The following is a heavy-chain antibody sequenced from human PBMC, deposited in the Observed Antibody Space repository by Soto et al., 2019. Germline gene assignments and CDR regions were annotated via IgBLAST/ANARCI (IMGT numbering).Heavy chain of an antibody. J-gene: IGHJ5*02. CDR1: GDSLTSGPYY. CDR2: LYYTGTT. Sequence: QVQLQESGPGLVKPSQTLSLTCTVSGDSLTSGPYYWTWIRQHPGMGLEWIGYLYYTGTTHYNPSLKSRVTISADTSENQFSLRLSSVTAADTAVYYCARAEDDNVWGSSNWFDPWGQGTLVTVSS. V-gene: IGHV4-31*03. D-gene: IGHD3-16*01. CDR3: ARAEDDNVWGSSNWFDP.